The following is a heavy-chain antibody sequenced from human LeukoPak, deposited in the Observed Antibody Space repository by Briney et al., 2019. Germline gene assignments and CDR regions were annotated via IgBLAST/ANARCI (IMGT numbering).Heavy chain of an antibody. CDR2: ISSSGSTI. CDR3: ARAFFSSSWYDY. J-gene: IGHJ4*02. V-gene: IGHV3-48*04. D-gene: IGHD6-13*01. Sequence: GGSLRLSCAASGFSFSTYSMNWVRQAPGKGLEWVSYISSSGSTIYYADSVKGRFTISRDNAKNSLYLQMNSLRAEDTAVYYCARAFFSSSWYDYWGQGTLVTVSS. CDR1: GFSFSTYS.